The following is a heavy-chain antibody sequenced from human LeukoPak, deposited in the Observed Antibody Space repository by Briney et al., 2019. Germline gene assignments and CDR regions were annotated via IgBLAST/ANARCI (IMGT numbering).Heavy chain of an antibody. V-gene: IGHV3-30-3*01. CDR1: GFTFSSYA. CDR3: ARGGSLAVAPHQYYFDY. CDR2: ISYDGSNK. Sequence: QSGGSLRLSCAASGFTFSSYAMHWVRQAPGKGLEWVAVISYDGSNKYYADSVKGRFTISRDNSKNTLYLQMNSLRSEDTAVYYCARGGSLAVAPHQYYFDYWGQGTLVTVSS. D-gene: IGHD6-19*01. J-gene: IGHJ4*02.